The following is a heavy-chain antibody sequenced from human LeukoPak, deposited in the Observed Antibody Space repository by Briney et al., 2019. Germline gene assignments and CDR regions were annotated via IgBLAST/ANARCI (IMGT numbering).Heavy chain of an antibody. CDR2: IYSGGGA. Sequence: GGSLRLSCAVSGVTVSSNHMSWVRQAPGKGLEWVSAIYSGGGAYYADSVKGRFTLSRDISKNTLYLQMNSLRAEDTAVYYCVRDASWGQGTLVTVSS. J-gene: IGHJ4*02. V-gene: IGHV3-66*01. CDR1: GVTVSSNH. CDR3: VRDAS.